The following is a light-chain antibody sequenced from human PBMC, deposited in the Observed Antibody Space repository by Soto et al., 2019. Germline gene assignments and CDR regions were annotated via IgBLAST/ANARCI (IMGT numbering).Light chain of an antibody. CDR1: QSVSSY. Sequence: EIVLTQSPATLSLSPGERATLSCRARQSVSSYLAWYQQKPGQAPRLLIYDASNRATGIPARFSGSGSGTDFTLTISSLEPEDFAVYYCQHRSNWPPFTFGGGTKVEIK. V-gene: IGKV3-11*01. J-gene: IGKJ4*01. CDR3: QHRSNWPPFT. CDR2: DAS.